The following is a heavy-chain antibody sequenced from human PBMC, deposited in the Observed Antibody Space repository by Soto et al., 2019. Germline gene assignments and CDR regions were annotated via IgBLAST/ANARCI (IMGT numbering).Heavy chain of an antibody. CDR3: AQSKVGATSNYFDY. CDR1: GYTFTSYV. J-gene: IGHJ4*02. Sequence: RASVKVSCKASGYTFTSYVMHWVRQAPGQRLEWMGWINAGNGNTKYSQKFQGRVTITRDTSASTAYMELNSLRAEDTAVYYCAQSKVGATSNYFDYWGQGTLVTVSS. V-gene: IGHV1-3*01. D-gene: IGHD1-26*01. CDR2: INAGNGNT.